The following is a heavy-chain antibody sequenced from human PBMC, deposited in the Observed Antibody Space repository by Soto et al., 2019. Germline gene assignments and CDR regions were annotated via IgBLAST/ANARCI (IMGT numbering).Heavy chain of an antibody. CDR2: IYWDDDK. V-gene: IGHV2-5*02. J-gene: IGHJ4*02. Sequence: QITLKESGPTLVKPTQTLTLTCTFSGFSLSSTRMAVGWIRQLPGKALEWLALIYWDDDKRYSPFLKSRLTITKDTSKNQVVLTMSNMDPVDTASYYCAHIVVAGLGYYFDYWGQGTLVTVSS. CDR3: AHIVVAGLGYYFDY. CDR1: GFSLSSTRMA. D-gene: IGHD6-19*01.